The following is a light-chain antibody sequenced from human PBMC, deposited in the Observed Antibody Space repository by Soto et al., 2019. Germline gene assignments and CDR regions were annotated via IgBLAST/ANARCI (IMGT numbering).Light chain of an antibody. J-gene: IGKJ4*01. CDR2: GVS. CDR3: QHYNNWPLT. CDR1: QSVSST. V-gene: IGKV3D-15*01. Sequence: TQSPIAPSFSPGGKTTLSCRASQSVSSTLLTWYQQKPGQAPRLLIYGVSSRATGIPDRFSGSGSGTEFTLTISSLQSEDFAVYYCQHYNNWPLTFGGGTKVDI.